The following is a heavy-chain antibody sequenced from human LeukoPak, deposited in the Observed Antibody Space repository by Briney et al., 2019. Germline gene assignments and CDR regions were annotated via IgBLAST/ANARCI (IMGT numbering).Heavy chain of an antibody. CDR3: ARHSCRDYFCPFGF. CDR2: IYYSGST. J-gene: IGHJ4*02. Sequence: SQTLSLTCTVSGGSISGGDYYWSWIRQPPGKGLEWIGYIYYSGSTYYNPSLKSRVIISVDTSKNQFSLRVTSVTAADTAVYYGARHSCRDYFCPFGFWGQGTLVTVSS. CDR1: GGSISGGDYY. D-gene: IGHD3-22*01. V-gene: IGHV4-30-4*08.